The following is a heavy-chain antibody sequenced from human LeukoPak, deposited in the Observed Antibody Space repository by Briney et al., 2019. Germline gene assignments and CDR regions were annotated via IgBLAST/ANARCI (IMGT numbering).Heavy chain of an antibody. Sequence: SETLSLTCTVSGYSISSGYYWGWIRQPPGKGLEWIGSIYHSGSTYYNPSLKSRVTISVDASKNQFSLKLSSVTAADTAVYYCARDSSSSLAGFDYWGQGTLVTVSS. D-gene: IGHD6-6*01. CDR1: GYSISSGYY. CDR3: ARDSSSSLAGFDY. J-gene: IGHJ4*02. CDR2: IYHSGST. V-gene: IGHV4-38-2*02.